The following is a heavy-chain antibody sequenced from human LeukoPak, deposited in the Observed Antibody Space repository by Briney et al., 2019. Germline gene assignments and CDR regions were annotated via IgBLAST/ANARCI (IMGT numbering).Heavy chain of an antibody. V-gene: IGHV3-23*01. D-gene: IGHD6-19*01. Sequence: GGSLRLSCAASGFTFSSYAMSWVRQAPGKGLEWVSAISGSGGSTYYADSVKGRLTISRGNSKNTLYLQMNSLRAEDTAVYYCAKSYSSGWSSRGYFDYWGQGTLVTVSS. CDR2: ISGSGGST. CDR3: AKSYSSGWSSRGYFDY. CDR1: GFTFSSYA. J-gene: IGHJ4*02.